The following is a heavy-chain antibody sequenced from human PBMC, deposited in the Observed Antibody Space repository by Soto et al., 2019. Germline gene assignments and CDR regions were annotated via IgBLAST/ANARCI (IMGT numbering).Heavy chain of an antibody. CDR1: GGTFSSYT. V-gene: IGHV1-69*02. CDR3: ARGGYSSSWFSSPQWNYYYGMYV. CDR2: IIPILGIA. Sequence: GASVKVSCKASGGTFSSYTISWVRQAPGQGLEWMGRIIPILGIANYAQKFQGRVTITADKSTSTAYMELSSLRSEDTAVYYCARGGYSSSWFSSPQWNYYYGMYVWGQGTTVTVSS. D-gene: IGHD6-13*01. J-gene: IGHJ6*02.